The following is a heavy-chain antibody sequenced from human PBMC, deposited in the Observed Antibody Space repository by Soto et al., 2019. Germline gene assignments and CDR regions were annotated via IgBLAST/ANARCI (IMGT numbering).Heavy chain of an antibody. J-gene: IGHJ4*02. CDR3: ARVPRDYYDSSGYFDY. Sequence: PGESLKISCKGSGYSFTSYWIGWVRQMPGKGLEWMGIIYPGDSDTRYSPSFQGQVTTSADKSISTAYLQWSSLKASDTAMYYCARVPRDYYDSSGYFDYWGQGTLVTVSS. CDR2: IYPGDSDT. V-gene: IGHV5-51*01. CDR1: GYSFTSYW. D-gene: IGHD3-22*01.